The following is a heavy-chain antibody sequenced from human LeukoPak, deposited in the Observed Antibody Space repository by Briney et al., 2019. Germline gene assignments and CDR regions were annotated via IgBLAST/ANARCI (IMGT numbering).Heavy chain of an antibody. V-gene: IGHV3-7*01. D-gene: IGHD2-15*01. CDR3: GREGGYIVDY. Sequence: GGSLRLSCAASGFTFSSYWMSWVRQAPGKGLEWVANIKPDGSEKYYVDSVKGRFTISRDNAKNSLYLQMNRLRAEDTAVYYCGREGGYIVDYWGQGTLVTVSS. CDR1: GFTFSSYW. J-gene: IGHJ4*02. CDR2: IKPDGSEK.